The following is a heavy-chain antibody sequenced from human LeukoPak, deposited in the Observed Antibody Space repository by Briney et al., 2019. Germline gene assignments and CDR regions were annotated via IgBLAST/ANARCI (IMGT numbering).Heavy chain of an antibody. V-gene: IGHV3-30-3*01. J-gene: IGHJ4*02. CDR1: GFTFSSYA. CDR3: ARDRFGEFFDY. CDR2: ISYDGSNK. D-gene: IGHD3-10*01. Sequence: GRSLRLSCAASGFTFSSYAMHWVRQAPGKGLEWVAVISYDGSNKYYADSVKGRFTISRDNSKNTLYLQMNSLRAEDTAVYYCARDRFGEFFDYWGQGTLVTVSS.